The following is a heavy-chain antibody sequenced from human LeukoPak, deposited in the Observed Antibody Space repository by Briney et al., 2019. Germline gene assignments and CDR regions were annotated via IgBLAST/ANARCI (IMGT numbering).Heavy chain of an antibody. CDR1: GFTFGDYA. V-gene: IGHV3-7*01. CDR2: IKPDGSEK. J-gene: IGHJ5*02. Sequence: GGSLRLSCTVRGFTFGDYAVSWVRQAPGKRLEWVANIKPDGSEKYYVDSVKGRFTISRDNANNSLYLQMNSLRAEDTAVYYCARGRGGLLWFGEFTSWGQGTLVTVSS. CDR3: ARGRGGLLWFGEFTS. D-gene: IGHD3-10*01.